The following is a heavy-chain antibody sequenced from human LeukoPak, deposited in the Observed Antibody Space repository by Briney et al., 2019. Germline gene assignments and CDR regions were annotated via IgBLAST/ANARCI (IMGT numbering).Heavy chain of an antibody. Sequence: PGESLEISCKGSGYSFTSYWIGWVRQMPGKGLEWMGIIYPGDSDTRYSPSFQGQVTISADKSISTAYLQWSSLKASDTAMYYCARHYYGLGSSYHYYGMDVWGQGTTVTVSS. CDR2: IYPGDSDT. D-gene: IGHD3-10*01. CDR3: ARHYYGLGSSYHYYGMDV. V-gene: IGHV5-51*01. CDR1: GYSFTSYW. J-gene: IGHJ6*02.